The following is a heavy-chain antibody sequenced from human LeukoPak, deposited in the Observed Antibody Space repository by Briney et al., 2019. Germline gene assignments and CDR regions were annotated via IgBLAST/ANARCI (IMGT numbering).Heavy chain of an antibody. Sequence: ASVKVSCKASGYTFTAYYMHWVRQAPGQGLEWMGWINPNSGDTNYAQKFHGRVTMTRNTSISTAYMELSSLRSEDTAVYYCARAGGYCGRISCPYYFDYWGQGSLVAVSS. CDR3: ARAGGYCGRISCPYYFDY. J-gene: IGHJ4*02. CDR1: GYTFTAYY. V-gene: IGHV1-2*02. CDR2: INPNSGDT. D-gene: IGHD2-15*01.